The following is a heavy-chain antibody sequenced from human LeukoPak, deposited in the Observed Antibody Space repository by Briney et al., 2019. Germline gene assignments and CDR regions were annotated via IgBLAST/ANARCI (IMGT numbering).Heavy chain of an antibody. J-gene: IGHJ4*02. CDR2: INPDGTTT. CDR1: GFTFSSYS. V-gene: IGHV3-74*01. Sequence: GGSLRLSCAASGFTFSSYSMNWVRQAPGKGLVWVSRINPDGTTTSYADSVKGRFTISRDNAKDTVYLQMNSLRAEDTAVYYCAKGREAYSGSYTPFASWGQGILVTVSS. CDR3: AKGREAYSGSYTPFAS. D-gene: IGHD1-26*01.